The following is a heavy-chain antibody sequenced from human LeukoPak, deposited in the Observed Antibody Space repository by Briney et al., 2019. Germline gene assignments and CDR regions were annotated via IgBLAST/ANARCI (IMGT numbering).Heavy chain of an antibody. CDR3: ASQGRGAFDI. D-gene: IGHD3-10*01. J-gene: IGHJ3*02. Sequence: GGSLRLSCAASGFTFSSYAMSWVRQAPGKGLEWVSAISGSGANTYYADSVKGRFNISRDSSKNTLYLQMSSLRVEDTAVYYCASQGRGAFDIWGQGTMVTVSS. V-gene: IGHV3-23*01. CDR2: ISGSGANT. CDR1: GFTFSSYA.